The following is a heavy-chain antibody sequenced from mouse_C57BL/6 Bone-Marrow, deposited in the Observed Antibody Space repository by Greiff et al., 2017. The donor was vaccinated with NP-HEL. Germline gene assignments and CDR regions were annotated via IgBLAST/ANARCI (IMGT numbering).Heavy chain of an antibody. CDR1: GYTFTSYW. CDR2: IHPNSGST. V-gene: IGHV1-64*01. CDR3: ARDYDYVDY. J-gene: IGHJ2*01. Sequence: VQLQESGAELVKPGASVKLSCKASGYTFTSYWMHWVKQRPGQGLEWIGMIHPNSGSTNYNEKFKSKATLTVDKSSSTAYMQLSSLTSEDSAVYYCARDYDYVDYWGQGTTLTVSS. D-gene: IGHD2-4*01.